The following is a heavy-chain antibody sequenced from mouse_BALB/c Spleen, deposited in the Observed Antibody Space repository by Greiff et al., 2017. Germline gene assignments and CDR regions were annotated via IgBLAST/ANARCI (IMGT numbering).Heavy chain of an antibody. V-gene: IGHV1S29*02. CDR3: ARRLGLREDY. Sequence: VQLQQSGPELVKPGASVKISCKASGYTFTDYNMHWVKQSHGKSLEWIGYIYPYNGGTGYNQKFKSKATLTVDNSSSTAYMELRSLTSEDSAVYYCARRLGLREDYWGQGTLVTVSA. J-gene: IGHJ3*01. CDR1: GYTFTDYN. CDR2: IYPYNGGT. D-gene: IGHD3-1*01.